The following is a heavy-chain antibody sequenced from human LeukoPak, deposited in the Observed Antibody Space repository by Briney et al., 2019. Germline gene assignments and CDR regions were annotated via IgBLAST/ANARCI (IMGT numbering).Heavy chain of an antibody. Sequence: SETLSLTCTVSGGSISSYYWSWTRQPPGKGLEWIGYIYYSGSTNYNPSLKSRVTISVDTSKNQFSLKLSSVTAADTAVYYCARGGSSEQDDAFDIWGQGTMVTVSS. CDR3: ARGGSSEQDDAFDI. CDR1: GGSISSYY. CDR2: IYYSGST. D-gene: IGHD6-6*01. J-gene: IGHJ3*02. V-gene: IGHV4-59*01.